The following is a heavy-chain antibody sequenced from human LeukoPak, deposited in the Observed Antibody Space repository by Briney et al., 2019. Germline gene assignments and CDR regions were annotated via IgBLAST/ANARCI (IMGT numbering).Heavy chain of an antibody. V-gene: IGHV3-11*04. J-gene: IGHJ4*02. CDR3: ARDLSYGDYEISGY. Sequence: GGSLRLSCAASGFTFSDYYMSWIRQAPGKGLEWVSYISSSGSTIYYADSVKGRFTISRDNAKNSLYLQMNSLRPEDTAVYYCARDLSYGDYEISGYWGQGTLVTVSS. CDR1: GFTFSDYY. D-gene: IGHD4-17*01. CDR2: ISSSGSTI.